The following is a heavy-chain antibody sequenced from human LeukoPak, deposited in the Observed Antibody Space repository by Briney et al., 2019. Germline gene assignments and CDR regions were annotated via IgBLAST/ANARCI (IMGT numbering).Heavy chain of an antibody. D-gene: IGHD3-10*01. CDR3: ARESTMVRGGID. Sequence: SETLSLTCAVSGGSISSGGYSWSWIRQPPGTGLEWIGYIYHSGSTYYNPSLKSRVTISVDRSKNQFSLKLSSVTAADTAVYYCARESTMVRGGIDWGQGTLVTVSS. CDR1: GGSISSGGYS. J-gene: IGHJ4*02. CDR2: IYHSGST. V-gene: IGHV4-30-2*01.